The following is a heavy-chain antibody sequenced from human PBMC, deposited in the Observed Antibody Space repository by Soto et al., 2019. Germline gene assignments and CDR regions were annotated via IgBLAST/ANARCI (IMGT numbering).Heavy chain of an antibody. J-gene: IGHJ4*02. Sequence: SETLSLTCTVSGGSISSYYWSWIRQPPGKGLVWIGYIYYSGSTNYNPSLKSRVTISVDTSKNQFSLKLSSVTAADTAVYYCARAAPDSSGYYYPALDYWGQGTLVTVSS. CDR3: ARAAPDSSGYYYPALDY. CDR2: IYYSGST. V-gene: IGHV4-59*01. D-gene: IGHD3-22*01. CDR1: GGSISSYY.